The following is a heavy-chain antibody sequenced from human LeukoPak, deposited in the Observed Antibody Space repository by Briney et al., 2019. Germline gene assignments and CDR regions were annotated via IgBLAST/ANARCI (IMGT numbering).Heavy chain of an antibody. D-gene: IGHD2-21*02. CDR3: ARAQTYGDSRLLLDY. Sequence: GGSLRLSCAASGFTFSSYSMNWVRQAPGKGLEWVSYISSSSSYIYYADSVKGRFTISRDNAKNSQYLQMNSLRVEDTALYYCARAQTYGDSRLLLDYWGQGTLVTVSS. CDR1: GFTFSSYS. V-gene: IGHV3-21*05. CDR2: ISSSSSYI. J-gene: IGHJ4*02.